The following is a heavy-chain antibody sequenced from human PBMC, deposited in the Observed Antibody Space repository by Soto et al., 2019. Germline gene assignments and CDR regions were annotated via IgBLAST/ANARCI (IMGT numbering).Heavy chain of an antibody. Sequence: ASVKVSCKASGYTFTSYDINWVRQATGQGLEWMGWMNPNSGNTGYAQKFQGRVTMTRNTSISTAYMELGSLRSEDTAVYYCARGQRVYGVQRPELRRQKNYYYYMDVWGKGTTVTVSS. CDR3: ARGQRVYGVQRPELRRQKNYYYYMDV. CDR2: MNPNSGNT. V-gene: IGHV1-8*01. D-gene: IGHD4-17*01. CDR1: GYTFTSYD. J-gene: IGHJ6*03.